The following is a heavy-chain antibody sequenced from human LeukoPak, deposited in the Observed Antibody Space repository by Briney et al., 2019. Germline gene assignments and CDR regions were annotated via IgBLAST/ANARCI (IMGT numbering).Heavy chain of an antibody. Sequence: GGSLRLSCAASGFTFSNYWMHWVRQAPGKGLVWVSRINTDGRSTSYVDSVKGRFTISRDNAKNSLYLQMNSLRAEDTAVYYCARERGYYYYMDVWGKGTTVTVSS. V-gene: IGHV3-74*01. CDR3: ARERGYYYYMDV. CDR2: INTDGRST. J-gene: IGHJ6*03. CDR1: GFTFSNYW.